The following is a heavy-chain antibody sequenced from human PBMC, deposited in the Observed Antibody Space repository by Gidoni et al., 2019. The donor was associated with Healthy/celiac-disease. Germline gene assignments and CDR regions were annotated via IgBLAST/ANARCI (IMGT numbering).Heavy chain of an antibody. J-gene: IGHJ4*02. V-gene: IGHV3-33*01. CDR3: ARAPLTTGGSCDY. CDR2: IWYDGSNK. Sequence: QVQLVESGGGVVQPGRSLRLSCSASGFTFSSYGMHWVRQAPGKGLEWWAVIWYDGSNKYYADSVKGRFTISRDNSKNTLYLQMNSLRAEDTAVYYCARAPLTTGGSCDYWGQGTLVTVSS. CDR1: GFTFSSYG. D-gene: IGHD3-22*01.